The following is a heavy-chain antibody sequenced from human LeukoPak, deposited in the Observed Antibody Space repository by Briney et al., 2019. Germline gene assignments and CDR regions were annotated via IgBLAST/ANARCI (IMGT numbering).Heavy chain of an antibody. Sequence: PGGSLRLSCTASGFTFSNYAMSWVRQAPGKGLEWVSTISGSDGSTYYADSVKGRFTISRDNSKNPLSLQMNSLRVEDTAIYYCAKGRGYCTGGSCYSDYWGQGTLVTVSS. J-gene: IGHJ4*02. D-gene: IGHD2-15*01. CDR1: GFTFSNYA. CDR2: ISGSDGST. CDR3: AKGRGYCTGGSCYSDY. V-gene: IGHV3-23*01.